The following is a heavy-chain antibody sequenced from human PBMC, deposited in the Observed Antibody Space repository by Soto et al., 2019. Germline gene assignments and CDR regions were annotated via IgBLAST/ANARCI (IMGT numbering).Heavy chain of an antibody. D-gene: IGHD2-8*01. CDR3: AKDRVGGVPDAFDI. J-gene: IGHJ3*02. V-gene: IGHV3-23*01. CDR2: ISGSGTTT. CDR1: GFTSTNYV. Sequence: GGSLRLSCAASGFTSTNYVMNWVRRAPGKGLEWVSSISGSGTTTFYADSVKGRFIISRDNSKNTLYLQMNSLRAEDTALYYCAKDRVGGVPDAFDIWGQGTMVTVS.